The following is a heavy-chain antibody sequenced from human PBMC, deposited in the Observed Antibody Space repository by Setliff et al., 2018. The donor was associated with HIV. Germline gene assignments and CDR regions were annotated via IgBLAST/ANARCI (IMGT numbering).Heavy chain of an antibody. Sequence: SETLSLTCAVYGGSFSNYYWSWIRQPPGKGLEWIGYIYFTGNTNYNPSLKSRVTISLDTSKNQFSLKLSSVTAADTAVYFCARGIDWGHFYYYYMDVWGKGTTVTVSS. J-gene: IGHJ6*03. V-gene: IGHV4-59*01. CDR2: IYFTGNT. D-gene: IGHD7-27*01. CDR1: GGSFSNYY. CDR3: ARGIDWGHFYYYYMDV.